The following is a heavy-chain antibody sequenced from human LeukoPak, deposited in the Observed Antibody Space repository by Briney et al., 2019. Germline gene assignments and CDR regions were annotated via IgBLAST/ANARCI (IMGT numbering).Heavy chain of an antibody. CDR3: ARSGRYSSGWYNDY. J-gene: IGHJ4*02. V-gene: IGHV1-18*04. D-gene: IGHD6-19*01. Sequence: GASVKVSCKASGYTFTGYYMHWVRQAPGQGLEWMGWISAYNGNTNYAQKLQGRVTMTTDTSTSTAYMELRSLRSDDTAVYYCARSGRYSSGWYNDYWGQGTLVTVSS. CDR2: ISAYNGNT. CDR1: GYTFTGYY.